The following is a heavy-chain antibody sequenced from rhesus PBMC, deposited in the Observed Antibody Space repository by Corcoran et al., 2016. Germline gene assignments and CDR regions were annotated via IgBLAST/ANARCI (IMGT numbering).Heavy chain of an antibody. CDR1: GFTFSDHY. CDR2: VSSCSGSTT. J-gene: IGHJ6*01. Sequence: EVQLVESGGGLVHPGGSLRLSCAASGFTFSDHYMDWVRHAPGKGLEWVSSVSSCSGSTTMYPYSFKGRFTISRDNSRNTGYLQVNSLVAEDTAVYYCATQRVQIGWGLDSWGQGVVVTVSS. CDR3: ATQRVQIGWGLDS. D-gene: IGHD6-19*01. V-gene: IGHV3-110*02.